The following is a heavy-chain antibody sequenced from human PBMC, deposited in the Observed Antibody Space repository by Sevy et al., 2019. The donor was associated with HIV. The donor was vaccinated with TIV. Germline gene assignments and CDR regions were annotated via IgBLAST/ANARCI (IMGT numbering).Heavy chain of an antibody. J-gene: IGHJ4*02. Sequence: GGSLRLSCTASGFTFTDYVMNWVRQAPGRGLEWVSSIGDSGGSTLYADSVKGRFTISRDNSKNTLYLQMNSLRAEDTAVYYCATDRISDWFLDSWGQGTLVTVSS. CDR1: GFTFTDYV. CDR3: ATDRISDWFLDS. V-gene: IGHV3-23*01. CDR2: IGDSGGST. D-gene: IGHD3-9*01.